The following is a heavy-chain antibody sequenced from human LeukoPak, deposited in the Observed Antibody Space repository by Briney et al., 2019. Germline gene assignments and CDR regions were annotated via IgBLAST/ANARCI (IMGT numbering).Heavy chain of an antibody. J-gene: IGHJ4*02. CDR3: ASASHGWSIDY. CDR1: GFTFTNYW. CDR2: VTYDGSTT. V-gene: IGHV3-74*01. D-gene: IGHD6-19*01. Sequence: PGGSLRLSCAASGFTFTNYWIHWVRQVPGKGLVWVSYVTYDGSTTIYADSVKGRFTISRDNAQNTVYLQMNSLRADDTAIYYCASASHGWSIDYWGQGTLVSVSS.